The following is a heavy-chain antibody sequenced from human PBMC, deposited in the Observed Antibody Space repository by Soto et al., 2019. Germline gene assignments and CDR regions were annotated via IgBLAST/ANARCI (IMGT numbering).Heavy chain of an antibody. CDR3: ARDPSTWGYNGYDS. CDR2: IYYSGST. Sequence: SETLSLTCTVSGGSISSYYWSWIRQPPGKGLEWIGYIYYSGSTNYNPSLKSRVTISVDTSKNQFSLKLSSVTAADTAVYYCARDPSTWGYNGYDSWGQGTLVTVS. CDR1: GGSISSYY. V-gene: IGHV4-59*01. D-gene: IGHD5-12*01. J-gene: IGHJ5*02.